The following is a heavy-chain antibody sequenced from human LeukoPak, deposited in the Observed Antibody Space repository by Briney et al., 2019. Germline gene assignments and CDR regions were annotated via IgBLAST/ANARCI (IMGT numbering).Heavy chain of an antibody. J-gene: IGHJ4*02. CDR1: GFTFSSYW. V-gene: IGHV3-7*01. CDR2: IKQDGSEK. Sequence: GGSLRLSCAASGFTFSSYWMSWARQAPGKGLEWVANIKQDGSEKYYVDSVRGRFTISRDNAKNSLYLQMNSLRDDDTAVYYCARAAGGTSRDYWGQGTLVTVSS. D-gene: IGHD1-26*01. CDR3: ARAAGGTSRDY.